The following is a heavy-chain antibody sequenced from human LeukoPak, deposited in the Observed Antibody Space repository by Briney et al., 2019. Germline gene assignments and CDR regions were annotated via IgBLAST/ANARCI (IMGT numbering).Heavy chain of an antibody. J-gene: IGHJ4*02. CDR3: ARVICTGGSCFQNDY. CDR2: INSGATSE. Sequence: PGGSLRLSCTASGFIFSNFEMNWVRQAPGKGLQWVADINSGATSEYYADSVKGRFTISRDNAKNSLYLQMNSLGVQDTAIYYCARVICTGGSCFQNDYWGQGTLVTVSS. CDR1: GFIFSNFE. D-gene: IGHD2-8*02. V-gene: IGHV3-48*03.